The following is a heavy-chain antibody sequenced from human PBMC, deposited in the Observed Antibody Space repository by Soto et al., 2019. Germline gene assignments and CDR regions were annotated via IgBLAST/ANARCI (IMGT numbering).Heavy chain of an antibody. Sequence: PGGSLRLSCAVSGFTLSNYVMHWVRQAPGKGLVWVSRIASDGISIHYADSVQGRFTVSRDNAKNTVYLQMSSLRAEDTAMYYCARDPGHSNVILESWGQGSLVTVSS. CDR1: GFTLSNYV. V-gene: IGHV3-74*01. CDR2: IASDGISI. CDR3: ARDPGHSNVILES. J-gene: IGHJ4*02. D-gene: IGHD4-4*01.